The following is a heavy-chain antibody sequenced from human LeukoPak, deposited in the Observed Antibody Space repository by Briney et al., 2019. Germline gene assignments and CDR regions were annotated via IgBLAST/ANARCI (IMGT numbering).Heavy chain of an antibody. D-gene: IGHD3-10*01. J-gene: IGHJ5*02. CDR3: ARNFDYYGSGSSNWFDP. Sequence: PSETLSLTCTVSGGSISSTSYYWGWIRQPPGKGLEWIGSIYYSGSTYYNPSLKSRVTIFVDTSKNQFSLKLSSVTAADTAVYYCARNFDYYGSGSSNWFDPWGQGTLVTVSS. CDR1: GGSISSTSYY. V-gene: IGHV4-39*01. CDR2: IYYSGST.